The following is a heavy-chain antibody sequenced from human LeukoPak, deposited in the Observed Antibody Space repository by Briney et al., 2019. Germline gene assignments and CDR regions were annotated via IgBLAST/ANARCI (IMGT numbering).Heavy chain of an antibody. CDR3: AKSFASWELFSPSDY. V-gene: IGHV3-9*01. Sequence: PGGSLRLSCAASGFTFSSYSMNWVRQAPGKGLEWVSGISWNSGSIGYADSVKGRFTISRDNAKNSLYLQMNSLRAEDTALYYCAKSFASWELFSPSDYWGQGTLVTVSS. CDR1: GFTFSSYS. J-gene: IGHJ4*02. D-gene: IGHD1-26*01. CDR2: ISWNSGSI.